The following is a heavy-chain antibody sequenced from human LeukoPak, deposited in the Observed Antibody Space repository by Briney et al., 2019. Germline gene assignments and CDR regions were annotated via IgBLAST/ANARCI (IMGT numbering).Heavy chain of an antibody. D-gene: IGHD6-13*01. V-gene: IGHV1-8*03. CDR1: GYTFTSYD. J-gene: IGHJ6*03. CDR3: ARGDSSSWYSVSYYYMDV. Sequence: GASVKVSCKASGYTFTSYDINWVRQATGQGLEWMGWMNPNSGNTGYAQKFQGRVTITRNTSISTAYMELSSLRSEDTAVYYCARGDSSSWYSVSYYYMDVWGKGTTVTVSS. CDR2: MNPNSGNT.